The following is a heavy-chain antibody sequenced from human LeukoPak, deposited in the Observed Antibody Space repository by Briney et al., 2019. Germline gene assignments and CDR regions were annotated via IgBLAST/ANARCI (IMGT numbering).Heavy chain of an antibody. V-gene: IGHV3-23*01. CDR3: AKEGTYDFWSGYRIYYYMDV. CDR1: GFTFSSYA. Sequence: GGSLRLSCAASGFTFSSYAMSWVRQAPGKGLDWASAISGSGGSTYYADSVKGRFTISRDNSKNTLYLQMNSLRAEDTAVYYCAKEGTYDFWSGYRIYYYMDVWGKGTTVTVSS. D-gene: IGHD3-3*01. J-gene: IGHJ6*03. CDR2: ISGSGGST.